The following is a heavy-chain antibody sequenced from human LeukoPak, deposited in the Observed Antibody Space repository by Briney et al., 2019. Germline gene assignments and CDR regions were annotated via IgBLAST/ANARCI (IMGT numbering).Heavy chain of an antibody. V-gene: IGHV3-23*01. CDR3: ARDERLLSFLK. D-gene: IGHD3-3*01. Sequence: PGGSLRLSCAASGFIFNYYAMSWVRQAPGKGLEWVSGITGSGGSTYYADSVKGRFTISRDNSKNTLYLQMNSLRAEDTAIYYCARDERLLSFLKWGQGTLVTVSS. CDR2: ITGSGGST. J-gene: IGHJ4*02. CDR1: GFIFNYYA.